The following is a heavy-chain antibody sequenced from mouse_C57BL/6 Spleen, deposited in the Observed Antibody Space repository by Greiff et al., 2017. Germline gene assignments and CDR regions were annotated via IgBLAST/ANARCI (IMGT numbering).Heavy chain of an antibody. V-gene: IGHV1-74*01. J-gene: IGHJ4*01. D-gene: IGHD3-2*02. CDR3: ADSSGYARGDYAMDY. CDR1: GYTFTSYW. CDR2: IHPSDSDT. Sequence: QVQLKQSGAELVKPGASVKVSCKASGYTFTSYWMHWVKQRPGQGLEWIGRIHPSDSDTNYNQKFKGKATLTVDKSSSTAYMQLSSLTSEDSAVYYCADSSGYARGDYAMDYWGQGTSVTVSS.